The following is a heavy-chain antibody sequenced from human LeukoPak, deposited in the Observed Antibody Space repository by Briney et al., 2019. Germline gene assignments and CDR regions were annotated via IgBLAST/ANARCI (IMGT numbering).Heavy chain of an antibody. CDR1: GGTFSSYA. V-gene: IGHV1-69*04. Sequence: GASVKVSCKASGGTFSSYAISWVRQAPGQGLEWMGRIIPILGIANYAQKFQGRVTITADKSTSTAYMELSSLRSEDTAVYYCARGRMAVVVTGGNWFDPWGQGTLVTVST. CDR2: IIPILGIA. D-gene: IGHD2-21*02. J-gene: IGHJ5*02. CDR3: ARGRMAVVVTGGNWFDP.